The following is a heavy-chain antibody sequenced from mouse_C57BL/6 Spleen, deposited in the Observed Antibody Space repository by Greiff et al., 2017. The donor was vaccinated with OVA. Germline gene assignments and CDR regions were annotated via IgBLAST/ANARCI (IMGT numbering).Heavy chain of an antibody. Sequence: QVHVKQPGAELVKPGASVKLSCKASGYTFTSYWMHWVKQRPGQGLEWIGMIHPNSGSTNYNEKFKSKATLTVDKSSSTAYMQLSSLTSEDAAVYYCARDYGREYYFDDWGKGTTLTVSS. V-gene: IGHV1-64*01. D-gene: IGHD1-1*01. CDR1: GYTFTSYW. CDR3: ARDYGREYYFDD. CDR2: IHPNSGST. J-gene: IGHJ2*01.